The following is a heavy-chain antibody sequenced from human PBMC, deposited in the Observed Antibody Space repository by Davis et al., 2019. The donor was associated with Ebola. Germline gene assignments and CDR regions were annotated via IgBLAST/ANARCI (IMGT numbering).Heavy chain of an antibody. J-gene: IGHJ4*02. D-gene: IGHD2-15*01. V-gene: IGHV3-23*01. CDR3: ARYCHYTDCSYFDC. CDR1: GFTFSNYD. CDR2: FRASEGHT. Sequence: GESLKISCAASGFTFSNYDMSWVRHAPGKGLEWVSTFRASEGHTHYSDSVRGRFTISRDNSKNTLYLQMNSLRAEDTATYYCARYCHYTDCSYFDCWGQGTMAAVSS.